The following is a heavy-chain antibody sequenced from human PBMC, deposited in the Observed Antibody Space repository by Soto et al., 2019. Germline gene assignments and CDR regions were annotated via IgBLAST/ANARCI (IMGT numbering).Heavy chain of an antibody. Sequence: PSETLSLTCTVSGGSISSYYWSWIRQPPGKGLEWIGYIYYSGSTNYNPSLKSRVTISVDTSKNQFSLRLSSVTAADTAVYYCVGSSWYLPFDYWGQGTLVTVSS. CDR2: IYYSGST. CDR1: GGSISSYY. D-gene: IGHD6-13*01. V-gene: IGHV4-59*01. J-gene: IGHJ4*02. CDR3: VGSSWYLPFDY.